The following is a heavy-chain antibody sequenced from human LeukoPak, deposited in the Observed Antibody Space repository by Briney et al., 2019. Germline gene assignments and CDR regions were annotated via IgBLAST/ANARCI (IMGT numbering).Heavy chain of an antibody. CDR3: ARVCSGGSCYTNFDY. J-gene: IGHJ4*02. CDR1: GGSISSGGYY. Sequence: LQTLSLTCTVSGGSISSGGYYWSWIRQHPGKGLERIGYIYYSGSTYYNPSHKSRVTISVDTSKNQFSLKLSSVTAADTAVYYCARVCSGGSCYTNFDYWGQGTLVTVSS. D-gene: IGHD2-15*01. CDR2: IYYSGST. V-gene: IGHV4-31*03.